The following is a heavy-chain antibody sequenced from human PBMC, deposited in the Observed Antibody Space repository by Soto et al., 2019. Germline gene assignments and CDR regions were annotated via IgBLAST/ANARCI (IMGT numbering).Heavy chain of an antibody. CDR1: GGSISSGGYS. J-gene: IGHJ4*02. D-gene: IGHD4-17*01. CDR2: IYHSGST. Sequence: QLQLQESGSGLVKPSQTLSLTCAGSGGSISSGGYSWSWIRQPPGKGLEWIGYIYHSGSTYYNPSLKGRVTISVDRSKNQVSLRLSSVTAADTAVYYCARGMTTVTTFDYWGQGTLVTVSS. CDR3: ARGMTTVTTFDY. V-gene: IGHV4-30-2*01.